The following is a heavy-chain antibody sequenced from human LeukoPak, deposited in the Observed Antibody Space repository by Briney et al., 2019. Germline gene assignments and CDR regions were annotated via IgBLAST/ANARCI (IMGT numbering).Heavy chain of an antibody. CDR2: TSYDGSNK. D-gene: IGHD6-19*01. CDR3: ARVDSSDWNAYFYYLDV. J-gene: IGHJ6*03. Sequence: PGGSLRLSCAASGFTFSNYALHWVRQAPGKGVEWVALTSYDGSNKYYADSVKGRFTISRDNSKNTLYLQMNSLRAEDTAVYYCARVDSSDWNAYFYYLDVWGKGTTVTVSS. CDR1: GFTFSNYA. V-gene: IGHV3-30*04.